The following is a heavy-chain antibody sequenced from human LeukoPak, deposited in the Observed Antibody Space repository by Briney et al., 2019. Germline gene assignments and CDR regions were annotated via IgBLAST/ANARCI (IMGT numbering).Heavy chain of an antibody. D-gene: IGHD5-12*01. CDR1: GFTFSTYA. V-gene: IGHV3-23*01. CDR2: ISSSGDTT. Sequence: PGGSLRLSCAASGFTFSTYAMTWVRQAPGKGLEWVSIISSSGDTTYYADSVKGRFTISRDNSKNTLYVQMNSLSAEDTAVYYCAKALRSGYDLDVFDIWGQGTMVTVSS. CDR3: AKALRSGYDLDVFDI. J-gene: IGHJ3*02.